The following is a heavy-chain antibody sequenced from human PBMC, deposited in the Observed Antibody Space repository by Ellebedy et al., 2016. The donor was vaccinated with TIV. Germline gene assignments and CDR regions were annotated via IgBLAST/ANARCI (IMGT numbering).Heavy chain of an antibody. CDR2: ISWNSGSL. CDR3: AKDRTMAGLDAFDI. V-gene: IGHV3-9*01. J-gene: IGHJ3*02. CDR1: GFTFDDFA. D-gene: IGHD6-19*01. Sequence: PGGSLRLSCVTSGFTFDDFAMHWVRQAPGKGLEWVSGISWNSGSLEYADSVRGRFTISRDNAKNSLFLQMNSLSGDDTALYYCAKDRTMAGLDAFDIWGQGTRVTVSS.